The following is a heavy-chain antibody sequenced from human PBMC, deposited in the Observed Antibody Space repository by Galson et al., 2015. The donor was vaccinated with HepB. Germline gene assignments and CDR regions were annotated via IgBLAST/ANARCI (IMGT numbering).Heavy chain of an antibody. J-gene: IGHJ3*02. CDR2: IYSGGST. Sequence: SLRLSCVASGFTVSSNYMSWVRQAPGKGLEWVSVIYSGGSTYYADSVKGRFTISRDNSKNTLYLQMNSLRAEDTAVYYCAKDEGVIYGDYVDAFDIWGQGTMVTVSS. V-gene: IGHV3-53*01. D-gene: IGHD4-17*01. CDR3: AKDEGVIYGDYVDAFDI. CDR1: GFTVSSNY.